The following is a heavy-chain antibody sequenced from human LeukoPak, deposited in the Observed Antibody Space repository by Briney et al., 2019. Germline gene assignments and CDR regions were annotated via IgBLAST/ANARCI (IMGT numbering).Heavy chain of an antibody. V-gene: IGHV4-39*01. CDR1: GGSISSSSYY. J-gene: IGHJ4*02. Sequence: SETLSLTCTVSGGSISSSSYYWGWIRQPPGKGLEWIGSTYYSGSTYYNPSLKSRVTISVDTSKNQFSLKLSSVTAADTAVYYCARVITGTTRRFDYWGQGTLVTVSS. CDR3: ARVITGTTRRFDY. CDR2: TYYSGST. D-gene: IGHD1-7*01.